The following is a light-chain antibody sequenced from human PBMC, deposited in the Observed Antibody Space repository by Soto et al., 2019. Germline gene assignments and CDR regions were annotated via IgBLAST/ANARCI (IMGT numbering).Light chain of an antibody. CDR1: NSNIGAGYE. Sequence: QSVLTQPPSGSGAPGQRVIISCTGSNSNIGAGYEVHWFQQLPGTAPKLLIYGNSNRPSGVPDRFSGSKSGTSASLAITGLQPEDEADYYCQSYDSSLSVLYVFGTGTKVTVL. J-gene: IGLJ1*01. CDR3: QSYDSSLSVLYV. CDR2: GNS. V-gene: IGLV1-40*01.